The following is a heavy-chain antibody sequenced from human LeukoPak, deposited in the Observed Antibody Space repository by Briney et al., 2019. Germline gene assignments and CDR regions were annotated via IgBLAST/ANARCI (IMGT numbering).Heavy chain of an antibody. Sequence: GGSLRLSCAASGSTFSDYYMSWIRQAPGRGLEWVSYVSSGSSTIYYADSVKGRFTVSRDNGKRSLYLHMNSLRAEDTAVYYCAKLGAGGYNLAYWGQGTLVTVSS. CDR1: GSTFSDYY. CDR2: VSSGSSTI. CDR3: AKLGAGGYNLAY. V-gene: IGHV3-11*04. D-gene: IGHD5-24*01. J-gene: IGHJ4*02.